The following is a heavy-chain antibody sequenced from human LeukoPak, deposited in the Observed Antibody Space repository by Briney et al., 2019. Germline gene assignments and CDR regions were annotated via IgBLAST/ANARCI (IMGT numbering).Heavy chain of an antibody. J-gene: IGHJ4*02. CDR3: ARPRSGSGGGDPFDY. D-gene: IGHD3-10*01. Sequence: GGSLRLSCAASGFTFSSYWMHWVRQAPGKGLVWVSRFSSDGSSTNYADSVKGRFTISRDNAKNTFYLQMNSLRAADTAVFYCARPRSGSGGGDPFDYWGQGTLVTVSS. CDR2: FSSDGSST. CDR1: GFTFSSYW. V-gene: IGHV3-74*01.